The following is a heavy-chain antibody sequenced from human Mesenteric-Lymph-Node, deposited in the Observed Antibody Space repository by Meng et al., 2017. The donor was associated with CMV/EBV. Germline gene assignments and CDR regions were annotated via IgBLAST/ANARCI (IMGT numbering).Heavy chain of an antibody. CDR3: ARRIVATEVFDY. CDR2: SDYTGTT. D-gene: IGHD5-12*01. Sequence: SETLSLTCSVSGDSMIGYNWGWIRQAPGRGLEWIALSDYTGTTNYNPSLQSRVSVSVSTPMKQLSLRLTSVTAADTATYYCARRIVATEVFDYWGQGVLVTVSS. CDR1: GDSMIGYN. J-gene: IGHJ4*02. V-gene: IGHV4-59*01.